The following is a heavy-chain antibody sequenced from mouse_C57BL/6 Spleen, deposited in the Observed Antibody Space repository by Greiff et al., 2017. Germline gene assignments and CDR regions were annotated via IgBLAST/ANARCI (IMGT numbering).Heavy chain of an antibody. V-gene: IGHV1-26*01. J-gene: IGHJ3*01. CDR2: INPHNGGT. D-gene: IGHD2-2*01. CDR3: AREGYAYDAWFAY. CDR1: GYTFTDYY. Sequence: VQLQQSGPELVKPGASVKISCKASGYTFTDYYMNWVKQSHGKSLEWIGDINPHNGGTSYNQKFKGTATLTVDKSSNTAYMELRSLTSAVSAVYYCAREGYAYDAWFAYWGQGTLVTVSA.